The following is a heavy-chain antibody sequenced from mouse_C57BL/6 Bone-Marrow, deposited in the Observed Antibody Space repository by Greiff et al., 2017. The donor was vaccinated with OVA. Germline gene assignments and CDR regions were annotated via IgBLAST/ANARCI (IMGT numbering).Heavy chain of an antibody. V-gene: IGHV1-26*01. D-gene: IGHD2-4*01. J-gene: IGHJ4*01. Sequence: EVQLQQSGPELVKPGASVKISCKASGYTFTDYYMNWVKQSHGKSLEWIGDINPNNGGTSYNQKFKGNATLTVDKSSSTAYMELRSLTSEDSAVYYCASGRLRRRGYAMDYWGQGTSVTVSS. CDR2: INPNNGGT. CDR3: ASGRLRRRGYAMDY. CDR1: GYTFTDYY.